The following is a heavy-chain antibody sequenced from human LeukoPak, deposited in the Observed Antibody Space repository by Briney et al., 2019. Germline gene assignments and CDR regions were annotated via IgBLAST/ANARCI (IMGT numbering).Heavy chain of an antibody. Sequence: SETLSLTCTVSGGSISSSSYYWGWIRQPPGKGPEWIGSIYYSGSTYYNPSLKSRVTISVDTSKNQFSLKLSSVTAADTAVYYCARDGDVNYYDSSGYYYQPVWFDPWGQGTLVTVSS. V-gene: IGHV4-39*07. D-gene: IGHD3-22*01. CDR1: GGSISSSSYY. J-gene: IGHJ5*02. CDR3: ARDGDVNYYDSSGYYYQPVWFDP. CDR2: IYYSGST.